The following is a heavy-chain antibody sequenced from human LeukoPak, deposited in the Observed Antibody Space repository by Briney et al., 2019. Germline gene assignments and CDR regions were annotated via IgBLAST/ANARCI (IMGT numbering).Heavy chain of an antibody. J-gene: IGHJ4*02. CDR2: IYYSGST. V-gene: IGHV4-59*01. CDR3: ARDYDSSGYYFGY. CDR1: GGSISSYY. Sequence: SETLSLTCTVSGGSISSYYWSWIRQPPGKGLEWIGYIYYSGSTNYNPSLKCRVTISVDTSKNQFSLKLSSVTAADTAVYYCARDYDSSGYYFGYWGQGTLVTVSS. D-gene: IGHD3-22*01.